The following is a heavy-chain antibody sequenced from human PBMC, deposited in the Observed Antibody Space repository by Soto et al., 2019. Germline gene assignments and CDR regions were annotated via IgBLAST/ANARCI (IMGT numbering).Heavy chain of an antibody. CDR1: GFTFSSYA. J-gene: IGHJ4*02. D-gene: IGHD4-17*01. V-gene: IGHV3-30-3*01. CDR2: ISYDGSNK. CDR3: ARDYGGNSYYFDY. Sequence: HPGGSLRLSCAASGFTFSSYAMHWVRQAPGKGLEWVAVISYDGSNKYYADSVKGRFTISRDNSKNTLYLQMNSLRAEDTAVYYCARDYGGNSYYFDYWGQGTLVTVSS.